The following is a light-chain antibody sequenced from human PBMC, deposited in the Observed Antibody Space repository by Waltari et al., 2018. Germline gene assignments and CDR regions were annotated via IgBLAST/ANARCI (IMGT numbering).Light chain of an antibody. Sequence: DIQMTQSPSTLSASVGDRVTITCRASESISNWLAWYQQKQGKAPKVLIHKASSLESGVPSRFSGSGSATEFTLTISNLQPDDFATYYCQQYDSFWTFGQGTKVEIK. CDR1: ESISNW. CDR2: KAS. CDR3: QQYDSFWT. J-gene: IGKJ1*01. V-gene: IGKV1-5*03.